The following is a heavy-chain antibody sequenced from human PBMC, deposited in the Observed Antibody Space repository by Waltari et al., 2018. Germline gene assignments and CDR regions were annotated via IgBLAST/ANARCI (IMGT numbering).Heavy chain of an antibody. V-gene: IGHV1-3*01. D-gene: IGHD3-10*01. CDR2: INAGNGNT. J-gene: IGHJ6*02. CDR3: ARDGSGSYEGGYYGMDV. CDR1: GYTFTSYA. Sequence: QVQLVQSGAEVKKPGASVKVSCKASGYTFTSYAMHLVHRAPGQRLEWMGWINAGNGNTKYSQKFQGRVTITRDTSASTAYMELSSMRSEDTAVYYCARDGSGSYEGGYYGMDVWGQGTTVTVSS.